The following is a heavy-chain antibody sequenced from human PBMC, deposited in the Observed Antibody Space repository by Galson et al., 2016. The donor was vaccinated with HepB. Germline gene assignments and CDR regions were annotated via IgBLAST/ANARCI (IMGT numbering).Heavy chain of an antibody. CDR1: GFTVSNNY. D-gene: IGHD3-16*01. CDR3: AGGPMRRG. CDR2: IYSGGDT. Sequence: LRLSCAASGFTVSNNYMSWVRQAPGTGLQWVSLIYSGGDTDYADSVKGRFTISRDNSKNTLYLQMNSLRAEDTAVYYCAGGPMRRGWGQGTLVTVSS. J-gene: IGHJ4*02. V-gene: IGHV3-53*01.